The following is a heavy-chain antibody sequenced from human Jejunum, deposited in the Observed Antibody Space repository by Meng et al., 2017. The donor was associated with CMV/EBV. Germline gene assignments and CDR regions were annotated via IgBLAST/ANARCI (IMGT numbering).Heavy chain of an antibody. Sequence: QVQWMQPGAEVEEPGSSMKASCKSSGGRVNNYAFNWVRQAPGQGLEWMGGIIAIFKTPNYAQKFQGRLTITSDESTGTSYMELTSLTSEDTAVYYCARGFLNGYQPFDYWGQGTLVTVSS. V-gene: IGHV1-69*05. CDR3: ARGFLNGYQPFDY. CDR2: IIAIFKTP. CDR1: GGRVNNYA. J-gene: IGHJ4*02. D-gene: IGHD5-24*01.